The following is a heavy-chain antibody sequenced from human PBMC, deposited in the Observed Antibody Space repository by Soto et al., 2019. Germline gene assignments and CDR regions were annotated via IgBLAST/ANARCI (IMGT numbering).Heavy chain of an antibody. CDR1: GYTLTELS. J-gene: IGHJ1*01. Sequence: AAVKVSCKVSGYTLTELSMQWVRQAPGKGLEWMGGFDPEDGEEMYAQKFQGRVTMTEDTSTDTAYMELSGLRSDDTGVYYCAHDIPLRLWGQGTLVTVSS. CDR2: FDPEDGEE. CDR3: AHDIPLRL. D-gene: IGHD3-9*01. V-gene: IGHV1-24*01.